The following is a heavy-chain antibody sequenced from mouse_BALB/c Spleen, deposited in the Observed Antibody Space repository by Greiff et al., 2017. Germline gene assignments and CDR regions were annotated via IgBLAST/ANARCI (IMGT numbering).Heavy chain of an antibody. CDR3: ARSGLLYYFDY. V-gene: IGHV5-17*02. J-gene: IGHJ2*01. CDR1: GFTFSSYG. D-gene: IGHD1-1*01. CDR2: ISSGSSTI. Sequence: DVMLVESGGGLVQPGGSRKLSCAASGFTFSSYGMPWVRQAPEKGLEWVAYISSGSSTIYYADTVKGRFTISRDNPKNTLFLQMTSLRSEDTAMYYCARSGLLYYFDYWGQGTTLTVSS.